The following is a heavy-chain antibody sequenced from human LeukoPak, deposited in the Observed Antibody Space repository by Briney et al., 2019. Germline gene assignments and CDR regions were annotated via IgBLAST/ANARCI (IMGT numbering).Heavy chain of an antibody. J-gene: IGHJ4*02. Sequence: ASVKVSCKASGYTLTGYYMHWVRQAPGKGLEWMGWINPNSGGTNYAQKFQGRVTMTRDTSISTAYMELSRLRSDDTAVYYCARAPLGGDGYNLDYWGQGTLVTVSS. CDR1: GYTLTGYY. D-gene: IGHD5-24*01. CDR3: ARAPLGGDGYNLDY. CDR2: INPNSGGT. V-gene: IGHV1-2*02.